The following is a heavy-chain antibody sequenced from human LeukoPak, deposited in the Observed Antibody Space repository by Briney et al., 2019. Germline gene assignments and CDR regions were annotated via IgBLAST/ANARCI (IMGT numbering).Heavy chain of an antibody. CDR3: ARDPGQRGGDYYYYYMGV. CDR1: EFTFSSYW. J-gene: IGHJ6*03. Sequence: PGGSLRLSCAASEFTFSSYWMSWVRQAPGKGLEWVANIKQDGSEKYYVDSVKGRFTISRDNAKNSLYLRMNSLRAEDTAVYYCARDPGQRGGDYYYYYMGVWGKGTTVTVSS. CDR2: IKQDGSEK. D-gene: IGHD3-16*01. V-gene: IGHV3-7*01.